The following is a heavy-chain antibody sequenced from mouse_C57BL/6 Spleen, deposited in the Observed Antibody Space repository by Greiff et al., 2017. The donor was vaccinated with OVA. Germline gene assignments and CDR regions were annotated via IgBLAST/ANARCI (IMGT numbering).Heavy chain of an antibody. Sequence: EVMLVESGGDLVKPGGSLKLSCAASGFTFSSYGMSWVRQTPDKRLEWVATISSGGSYTYYPDSVKGRFTISRDNAKNTLYLQMSSLKSENTAMYYCPRHADGYHWVDYWGQGTSVTVSS. CDR3: PRHADGYHWVDY. D-gene: IGHD2-3*01. CDR2: ISSGGSYT. J-gene: IGHJ4*01. CDR1: GFTFSSYG. V-gene: IGHV5-6*02.